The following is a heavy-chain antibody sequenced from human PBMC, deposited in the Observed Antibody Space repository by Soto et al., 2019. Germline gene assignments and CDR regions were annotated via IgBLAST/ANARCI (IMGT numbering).Heavy chain of an antibody. D-gene: IGHD6-13*01. CDR2: IYYDGST. CDR3: ARYSLLPL. CDR1: GGSISSGHYY. V-gene: IGHV4-39*02. Sequence: SETLSLTCTVSGGSISSGHYYWGWIRQPPGKGLEWIGSIYYDGSTYYNPSLKSRVTISVDTSKNHFSLKLSSVTAADTAVYYCARYSLLPLRGQGTLVTVSS. J-gene: IGHJ4*02.